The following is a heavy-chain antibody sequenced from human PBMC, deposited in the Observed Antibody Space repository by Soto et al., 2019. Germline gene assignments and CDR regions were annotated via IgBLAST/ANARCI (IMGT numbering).Heavy chain of an antibody. CDR3: ASRLQTVISSGFDL. D-gene: IGHD4-17*01. Sequence: GGPLRLSCAASGFTFNAYYMRWIRQTPGRGLEWVSYMDGSGSSIYYADSVKGRFTISRDNAKNSLYLQMNSLGDEDTAVYYCASRLQTVISSGFDLWGRGTLVTVSS. J-gene: IGHJ2*01. CDR2: MDGSGSSI. CDR1: GFTFNAYY. V-gene: IGHV3-11*04.